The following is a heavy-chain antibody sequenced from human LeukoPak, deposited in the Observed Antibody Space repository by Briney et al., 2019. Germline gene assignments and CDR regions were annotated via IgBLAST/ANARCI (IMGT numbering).Heavy chain of an antibody. V-gene: IGHV3-23*01. J-gene: IGHJ5*02. CDR3: AKGRDSSSWYWFDP. CDR1: GFTFSSYA. D-gene: IGHD6-13*01. CDR2: ISGSGGST. Sequence: GGSLRLSCAASGFTFSSYAMSWVRQAPGKGLEWVSAISGSGGSTYYADSVKGRFTISRDSSKNTLYLQMNSLRAEDTAVYYCAKGRDSSSWYWFDPWGQGTLVTVSS.